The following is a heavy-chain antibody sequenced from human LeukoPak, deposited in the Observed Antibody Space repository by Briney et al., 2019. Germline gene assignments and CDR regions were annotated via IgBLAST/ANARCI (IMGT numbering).Heavy chain of an antibody. V-gene: IGHV3-23*01. CDR2: ISGSGGST. CDR3: AKGRGWMIVVGDHFDY. Sequence: GGTLRLSCAASGFTFSSYGMSWVRQAPGKGLEWVSAISGSGGSTYYADSVKGRLTISRDNSKNTLYLQMNSLRAEDTAVYYCAKGRGWMIVVGDHFDYWGQGTLVTVSS. D-gene: IGHD3-22*01. CDR1: GFTFSSYG. J-gene: IGHJ4*02.